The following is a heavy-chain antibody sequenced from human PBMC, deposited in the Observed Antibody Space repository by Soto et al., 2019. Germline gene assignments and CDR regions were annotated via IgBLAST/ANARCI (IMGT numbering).Heavy chain of an antibody. CDR2: IFPIFGTS. CDR3: ARDLEFRDGNISHLDY. V-gene: IGHV1-69*01. J-gene: IGHJ4*02. Sequence: QVQLLQSGAEVKQPGSSVKVSCKASGGTFNTHAYNWVRQAPGQGLVWVGGIFPIFGTSNYAQKFQGRVTITADESTSTVYLELGSLRSEDTAVYYCARDLEFRDGNISHLDYWGQGTLVTVSS. CDR1: GGTFNTHA. D-gene: IGHD3-10*01.